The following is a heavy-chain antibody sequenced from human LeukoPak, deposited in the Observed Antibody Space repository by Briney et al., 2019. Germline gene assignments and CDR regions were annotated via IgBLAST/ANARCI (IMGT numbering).Heavy chain of an antibody. J-gene: IGHJ4*02. CDR3: ARQLYDSSGYFDY. CDR2: IYPGDSDT. V-gene: IGHV5-51*01. D-gene: IGHD3-22*01. CDR1: GYSFTSYW. Sequence: GESLKISCKGSGYSFTSYWIGWVRQMPGKGLERMGIIYPGDSDTRYSPSFQGQVTISADKSISTAYLQWSSLKASDTAMYYCARQLYDSSGYFDYWGQGTLVTVSS.